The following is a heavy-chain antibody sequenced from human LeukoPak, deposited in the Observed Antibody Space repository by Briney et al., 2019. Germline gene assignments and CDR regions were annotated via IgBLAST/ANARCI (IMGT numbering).Heavy chain of an antibody. CDR3: AKDYDSSGYQYYFDY. V-gene: IGHV3-43D*03. D-gene: IGHD3-22*01. CDR1: GFTFDDYA. CDR2: ISWDGDST. J-gene: IGHJ4*02. Sequence: PGGSLRLSCAASGFTFDDYAMHWVRQAPGKGLEWVSLISWDGDSTYYADSVKGRFTISRDNSKNSLYLQMNSLRAEDTALYYCAKDYDSSGYQYYFDYWGQGTLVTVSS.